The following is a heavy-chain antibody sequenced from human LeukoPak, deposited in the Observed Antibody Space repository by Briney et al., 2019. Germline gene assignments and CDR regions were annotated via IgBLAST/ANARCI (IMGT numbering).Heavy chain of an antibody. V-gene: IGHV5-51*03. D-gene: IGHD6-19*01. CDR2: IYPGDSDT. J-gene: IGHJ4*02. CDR1: GYSFTNYW. CDR3: ARPLDAVAGTSSDY. Sequence: PGESLKISCKGSGYSFTNYWIGWVRQMPGQGLEWMGVIYPGDSDTRYSPSFQGQVTISVDKSISTAYLHWSSLKASDTAMYYCARPLDAVAGTSSDYWGQGTLLTVSS.